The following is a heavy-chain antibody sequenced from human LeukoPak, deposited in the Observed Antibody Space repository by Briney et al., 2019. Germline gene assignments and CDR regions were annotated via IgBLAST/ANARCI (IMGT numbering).Heavy chain of an antibody. Sequence: HPGGSLRLSCAASGVSFNSDWMDWVRQAPGAGLEWVANIKHDESEKNYLDSVKGRLTISRDNAQNSLYLQMNGLRVEDTAVYYCTRRLDDWGQGTLVTVSS. D-gene: IGHD3-16*01. J-gene: IGHJ4*02. V-gene: IGHV3-7*01. CDR1: GVSFNSDW. CDR2: IKHDESEK. CDR3: TRRLDD.